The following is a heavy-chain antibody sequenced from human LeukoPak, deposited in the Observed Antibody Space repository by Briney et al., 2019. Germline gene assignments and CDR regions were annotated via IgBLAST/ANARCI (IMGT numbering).Heavy chain of an antibody. Sequence: SETLSLTCTVSGGSISSYYWSWIRRPAGKGREWIGRIYTSGSTNYNPSRKRRVTLSVETSKNRFSLKLSSVTAADTAVYYCAGNLLTYYYGSGGFDPWGQGTLVTVSS. V-gene: IGHV4-4*07. CDR2: IYTSGST. D-gene: IGHD3-10*01. CDR3: AGNLLTYYYGSGGFDP. J-gene: IGHJ5*02. CDR1: GGSISSYY.